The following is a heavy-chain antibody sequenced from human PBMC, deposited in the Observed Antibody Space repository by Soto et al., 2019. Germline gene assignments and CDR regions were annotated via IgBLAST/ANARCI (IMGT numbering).Heavy chain of an antibody. V-gene: IGHV3-30*18. CDR2: ISYDGSNK. J-gene: IGHJ4*02. D-gene: IGHD3-16*01. CDR3: AKYSLITFGGVSPSPFDY. Sequence: GGSLRLSCAASGFTFSSYSMHWVRQAPGKGLERVAVISYDGSNKYFADSVKGRFTISRDNSKNTLYLQMNSLRAEDTAVYYCAKYSLITFGGVSPSPFDYWGQGTLVTVSS. CDR1: GFTFSSYS.